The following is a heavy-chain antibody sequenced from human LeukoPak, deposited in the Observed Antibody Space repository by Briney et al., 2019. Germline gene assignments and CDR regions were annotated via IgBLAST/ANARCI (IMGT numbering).Heavy chain of an antibody. CDR2: IIPIFGTA. J-gene: IGHJ5*02. Sequence: SVKVSCKASGYTFTSYGISWGRQAPGQGLEWRGEIIPIFGTANYAQKFQGRVTITADKSTSTAYMELSSLRSEDTAVYYCARGLRYFDWLFLWGQGTLVTVSS. CDR1: GYTFTSYG. D-gene: IGHD3-9*01. V-gene: IGHV1-69*06. CDR3: ARGLRYFDWLFL.